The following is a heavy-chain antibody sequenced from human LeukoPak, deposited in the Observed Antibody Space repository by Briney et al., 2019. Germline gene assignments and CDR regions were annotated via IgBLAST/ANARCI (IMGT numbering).Heavy chain of an antibody. Sequence: SETLSLTCTVSGGSMSSSSYYWGWIRQAPGKGPEWIGSIYYSGSTYYNPSLKSRVTISVDTSKNQFSLKLSSVTAADTAVYYCASEDDSSGYYLRYFDYWGQGTLVTVSS. J-gene: IGHJ4*02. D-gene: IGHD3-22*01. V-gene: IGHV4-39*07. CDR2: IYYSGST. CDR3: ASEDDSSGYYLRYFDY. CDR1: GGSMSSSSYY.